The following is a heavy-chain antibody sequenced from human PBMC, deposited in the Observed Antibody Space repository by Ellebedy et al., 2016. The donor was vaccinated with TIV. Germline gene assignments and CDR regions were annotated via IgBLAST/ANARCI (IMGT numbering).Heavy chain of an antibody. Sequence: PGGPLRLSCPASGVTFSSYAMSWVRQAPGKGLDWVSTISATGKSPYYPDSVKGRFTISRDNSKNTLCLQMNSLRADDTTIYYCAKLAGNSSWYAEYWGQGTLVTVSS. CDR2: ISATGKSP. CDR3: AKLAGNSSWYAEY. CDR1: GVTFSSYA. J-gene: IGHJ4*02. D-gene: IGHD6-13*01. V-gene: IGHV3-23*01.